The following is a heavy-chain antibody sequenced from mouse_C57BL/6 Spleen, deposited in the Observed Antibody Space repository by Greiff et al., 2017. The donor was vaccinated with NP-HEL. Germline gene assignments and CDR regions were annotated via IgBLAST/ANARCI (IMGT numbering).Heavy chain of an antibody. CDR2: FHPYNDDT. Sequence: QVQLKESGAELVKPGASVKMSCKASGYTFTTYPIEWMKQNHGKSLEWIGNFHPYNDDTKYNEKFKGKATLTVEKSSSTVYLELSRLTSDDSAVYYCARRDDGYYGGYFDVWGTGTTVTVSS. V-gene: IGHV1-47*01. CDR1: GYTFTTYP. CDR3: ARRDDGYYGGYFDV. J-gene: IGHJ1*03. D-gene: IGHD2-3*01.